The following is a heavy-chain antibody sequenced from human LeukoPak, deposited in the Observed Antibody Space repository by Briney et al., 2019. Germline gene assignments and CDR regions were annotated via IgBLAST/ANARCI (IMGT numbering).Heavy chain of an antibody. D-gene: IGHD2-21*02. V-gene: IGHV1-2*02. CDR3: ASTDGDWNHEINY. J-gene: IGHJ4*02. CDR2: INPNSGDT. Sequence: GASVKVSCKASGYTFTGYYMHWVRQAPGQGLEWMGWINPNSGDTNYAQKFQGRVTMTRDTSISTAYMELSRLRSDDTAVYYCASTDGDWNHEINYWGQGTLVTVSS. CDR1: GYTFTGYY.